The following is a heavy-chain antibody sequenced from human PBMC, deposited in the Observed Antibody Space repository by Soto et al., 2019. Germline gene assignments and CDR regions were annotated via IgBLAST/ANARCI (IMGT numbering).Heavy chain of an antibody. CDR1: GFTFSSYA. Sequence: GGSLRLSCAASGFTFSSYAMHWVRQAPGKGLEWVAVISYDGSNKYYADSVKGRFTISRDNSKNTLYLQMNSLRAEDTAVYYCARDTYSGYDWGSLRYWGQGTLVTVSS. CDR3: ARDTYSGYDWGSLRY. CDR2: ISYDGSNK. J-gene: IGHJ4*02. V-gene: IGHV3-30-3*01. D-gene: IGHD5-12*01.